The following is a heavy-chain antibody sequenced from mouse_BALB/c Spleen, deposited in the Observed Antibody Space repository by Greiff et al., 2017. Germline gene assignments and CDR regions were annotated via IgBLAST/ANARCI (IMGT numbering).Heavy chain of an antibody. Sequence: QVQLQQSGAELMKPGASVKISCKATGYTFSSYWIEWVKQRPGHGLEWIGEILPGSGSTNYNEKFKGKATFTADTSSNTAYMQLSSLTSEDSAVYYCARGDYGDYYGSSYAMDYWGQGTSVTVSS. CDR3: ARGDYGDYYGSSYAMDY. CDR1: GYTFSSYW. J-gene: IGHJ4*01. D-gene: IGHD1-1*01. CDR2: ILPGSGST. V-gene: IGHV1-9*01.